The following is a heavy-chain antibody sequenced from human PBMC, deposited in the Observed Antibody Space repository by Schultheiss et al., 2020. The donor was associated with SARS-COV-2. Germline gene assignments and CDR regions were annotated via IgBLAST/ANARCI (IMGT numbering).Heavy chain of an antibody. J-gene: IGHJ4*02. CDR3: AGGSYDFWSG. V-gene: IGHV4-61*02. Sequence: SETLSLTCTVSGGSISSSSYYWGWIRQHPGKGLEWIGRIYTSGSTNYNPSLKSRVTISVDTSKNQFSLKLSSVTAADTAVYYCAGGSYDFWSGWGQGTLVTVSS. CDR1: GGSISSSSYY. CDR2: IYTSGST. D-gene: IGHD3-3*01.